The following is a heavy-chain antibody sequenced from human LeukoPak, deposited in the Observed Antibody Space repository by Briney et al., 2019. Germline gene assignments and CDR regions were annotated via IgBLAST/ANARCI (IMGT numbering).Heavy chain of an antibody. CDR2: INPSGGST. CDR1: GYTFTSYY. CDR3: ARVGSAPPEDSSGSY. V-gene: IGHV1-46*01. D-gene: IGHD6-19*01. Sequence: ASVKVSCKASGYTFTSYYMHWVRQAPGQGLEWMGIINPSGGSTSYAQKFQGRVTMTRDTSTSTVYMELSSLRSEDTAVYYCARVGSAPPEDSSGSYWGQGTLVTVSS. J-gene: IGHJ4*02.